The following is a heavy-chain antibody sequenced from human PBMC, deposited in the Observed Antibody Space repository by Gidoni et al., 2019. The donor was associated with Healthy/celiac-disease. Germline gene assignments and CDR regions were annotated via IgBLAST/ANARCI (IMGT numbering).Heavy chain of an antibody. CDR3: ARADCSSTSCYYPFDY. J-gene: IGHJ4*02. Sequence: QVQLVESGGGVVQPGRSLRLSCAASGFTFSSYAMHWVRQAPGKGLEWVAVISYDGSNKYYADSVKGRFTISRDNSKNTLYLQMNSLRAEDTAVYYCARADCSSTSCYYPFDYWGQGTLVTVSS. CDR2: ISYDGSNK. V-gene: IGHV3-30*04. CDR1: GFTFSSYA. D-gene: IGHD2-2*01.